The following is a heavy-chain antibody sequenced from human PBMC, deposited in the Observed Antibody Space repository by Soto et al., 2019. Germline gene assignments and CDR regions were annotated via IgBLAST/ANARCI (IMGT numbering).Heavy chain of an antibody. Sequence: GGSLRLSCAASGFTFSSYAMSWVRQAPGKGLEWVSIISGNGLRTYYADSVKGRFTISRDNSKNTFYMQMNTLRAEDTAIYYCVKDRPIVLVPAASYGMDVWGQGTRVTVS. CDR1: GFTFSSYA. V-gene: IGHV3-23*01. CDR3: VKDRPIVLVPAASYGMDV. D-gene: IGHD2-2*01. CDR2: ISGNGLRT. J-gene: IGHJ6*02.